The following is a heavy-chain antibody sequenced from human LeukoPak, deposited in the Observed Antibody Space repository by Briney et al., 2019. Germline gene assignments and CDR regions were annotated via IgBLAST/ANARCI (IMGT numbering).Heavy chain of an antibody. CDR1: GFTFSDYY. V-gene: IGHV3-11*01. Sequence: PGGSLRLSCAASGFTFSDYYMSWIRQAPGKGLEWVSYISSSGSTIYYADSVKGRFTISRDNAKNSLYLQMNSLRAEDTAVYYCARVRLGSKGIVVVPALPFDYWGQGTLVTVSS. D-gene: IGHD2-2*01. J-gene: IGHJ4*02. CDR2: ISSSGSTI. CDR3: ARVRLGSKGIVVVPALPFDY.